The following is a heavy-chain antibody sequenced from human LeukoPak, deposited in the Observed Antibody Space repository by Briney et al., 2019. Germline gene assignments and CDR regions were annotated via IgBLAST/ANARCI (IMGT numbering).Heavy chain of an antibody. CDR3: MKRKYDILTGYLVY. CDR2: INPNSGGT. D-gene: IGHD3-9*01. V-gene: IGHV1-2*02. J-gene: IGHJ4*02. CDR1: GYTFTGYY. Sequence: ASVKVSCKASGYTFTGYYMHWVRQAPGQGLEWMGWINPNSGGTNYAQKFQGRVTMTRNTSISTAYMELSSLRSEDTAVYCCMKRKYDILTGYLVYWGQGTLVTVSS.